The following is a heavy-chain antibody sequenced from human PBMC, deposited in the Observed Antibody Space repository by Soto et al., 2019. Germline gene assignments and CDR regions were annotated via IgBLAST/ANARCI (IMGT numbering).Heavy chain of an antibody. CDR3: ARAAAGTGAFDI. CDR1: GFTFSSYD. D-gene: IGHD6-13*01. CDR2: IGTAGDP. J-gene: IGHJ3*02. V-gene: IGHV3-13*05. Sequence: GGSLRLSCAASGFTFSSYDMHWVRQATGKGLEWVSAIGTAGDPYYPGSVKGRFTIARENAKNSLYLQMNSLRAGDRAVYYCARAAAGTGAFDIWGQGTMVTVSS.